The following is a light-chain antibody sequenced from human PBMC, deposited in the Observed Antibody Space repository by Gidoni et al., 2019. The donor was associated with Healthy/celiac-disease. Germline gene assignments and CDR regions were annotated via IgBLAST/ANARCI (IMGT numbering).Light chain of an antibody. CDR2: ELS. CDR3: SSYTSSSPL. Sequence: QSALTQPASVSESPGQSITISCTGTSRDVGGYNYVSWYQQHPGKAPKRMIYELSNRPSGVSNRFSGSKSGNTASLTSSGLQAEDEADYYCSSYTSSSPLFGTGTKVTVL. V-gene: IGLV2-14*01. CDR1: SRDVGGYNY. J-gene: IGLJ1*01.